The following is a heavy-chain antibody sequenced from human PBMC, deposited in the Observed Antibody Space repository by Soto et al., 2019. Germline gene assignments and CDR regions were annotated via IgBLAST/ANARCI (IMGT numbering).Heavy chain of an antibody. Sequence: SETLSLTCTVSGGSISPYYWSWIRQPAGKGLEWIGRIYASGSTNHNPSLKGRVTMSVATSKNQFSLKLSSMTAADTAVYYCARGGMVIIPSATAFDYWGQGTLVTVSS. CDR3: ARGGMVIIPSATAFDY. V-gene: IGHV4-4*07. CDR1: GGSISPYY. J-gene: IGHJ4*02. CDR2: IYASGST. D-gene: IGHD3-3*01.